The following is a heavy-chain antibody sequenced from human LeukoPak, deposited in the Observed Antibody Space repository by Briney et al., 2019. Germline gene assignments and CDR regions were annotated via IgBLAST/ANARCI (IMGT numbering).Heavy chain of an antibody. CDR3: ARDNKRGYSSGSSNGMDV. Sequence: SETLSLTCTVSGGSISSYYWSWIRQPAGKGLEWIGRIYTSGSTNYNPSLKSRVTISVDKSKNQFSLKLSSVTAADTAVYYCARDNKRGYSSGSSNGMDVWGQGTTVTVSS. CDR1: GGSISSYY. CDR2: IYTSGST. D-gene: IGHD6-19*01. V-gene: IGHV4-4*07. J-gene: IGHJ6*02.